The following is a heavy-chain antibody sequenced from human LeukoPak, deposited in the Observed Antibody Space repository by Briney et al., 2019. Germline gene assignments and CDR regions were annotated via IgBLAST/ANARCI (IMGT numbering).Heavy chain of an antibody. CDR1: GGSISSSGYF. D-gene: IGHD3-10*01. CDR2: IYYSGNT. V-gene: IGHV4-39*01. J-gene: IGHJ5*02. CDR3: ARHITKRSSSGWFDP. Sequence: SETLSLTCTVSGGSISSSGYFWGWIRQPPGEGLEWIASIYYSGNTFYNLSLKSRVTISIDTSKNQFSLKLSSVTAADTAVYYCARHITKRSSSGWFDPWGQGTLVTVSS.